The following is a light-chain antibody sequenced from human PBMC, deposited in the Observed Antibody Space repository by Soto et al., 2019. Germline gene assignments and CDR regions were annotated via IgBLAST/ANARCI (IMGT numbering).Light chain of an antibody. CDR3: QKYNSAPWT. Sequence: EIVMTPSPAALSVSAGERGALSFRSMQGVTSTYLPWYQQRPGQAPRLLIFGTSSRATGIPDKFSGSGSGTDFTLTISSLQPEDVATYYCQKYNSAPWTFGQGTKVDIK. CDR1: QGVTSTY. V-gene: IGKV3D-15*01. J-gene: IGKJ1*01. CDR2: GTS.